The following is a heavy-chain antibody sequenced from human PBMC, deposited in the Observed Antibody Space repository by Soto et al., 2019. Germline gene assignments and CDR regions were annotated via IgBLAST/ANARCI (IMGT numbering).Heavy chain of an antibody. Sequence: SETLSLTCTVSGGSISSSSYYWGWIRQPPGKGLEWIGSIYYSGSTYYNPSLKSRVTISVDTSKNQFSLKLSSVTAADTAVYYCARDYDFWSGYGDDAFDIWGQGTMVTV. CDR2: IYYSGST. CDR1: GGSISSSSYY. V-gene: IGHV4-39*02. CDR3: ARDYDFWSGYGDDAFDI. D-gene: IGHD3-3*01. J-gene: IGHJ3*02.